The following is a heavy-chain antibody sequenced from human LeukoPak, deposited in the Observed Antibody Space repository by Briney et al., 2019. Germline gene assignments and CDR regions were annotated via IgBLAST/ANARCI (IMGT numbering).Heavy chain of an antibody. Sequence: GSLRLSCAASGLSSSTYNMNWIRQPPGKGLEWIGEINHSGSTNNNPSLKSRVTISVDTSKNQFSLKLSSVTAADTAVYYCARVKGVPAVRVRSGSYYMDVWGKGTTVTISS. CDR1: GLSSSTYN. CDR2: INHSGST. V-gene: IGHV4-34*01. CDR3: ARVKGVPAVRVRSGSYYMDV. J-gene: IGHJ6*03. D-gene: IGHD2-2*01.